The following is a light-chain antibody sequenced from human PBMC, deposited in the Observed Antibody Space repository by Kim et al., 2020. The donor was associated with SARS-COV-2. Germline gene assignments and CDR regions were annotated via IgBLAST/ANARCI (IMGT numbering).Light chain of an antibody. CDR2: RDT. Sequence: SYELTQPLSLSVALGQTASITCGGNNIESKNVHWYQQKPGQAPVLVIYRDTIRPSGIPERFSGSNSGNTATLTISRAQAGDEADYYCQVWDRSTLFGGGTRLSVL. CDR1: NIESKN. V-gene: IGLV3-9*01. CDR3: QVWDRSTL. J-gene: IGLJ3*02.